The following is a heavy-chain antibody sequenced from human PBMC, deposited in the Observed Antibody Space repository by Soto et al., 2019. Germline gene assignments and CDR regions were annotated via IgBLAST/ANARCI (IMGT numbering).Heavy chain of an antibody. CDR3: SRTIFPDRNWFET. V-gene: IGHV4-30-4*01. CDR2: IYYSGST. CDR1: GGSISSGDYY. Sequence: PSETLSLTCTVSGGSISSGDYYWSWIRQPPGKGLEWIGYIYYSGSTYYNPSLKSRVTISVDTSKNQFSLKLSSVTAADTAVHYWSRTIFPDRNWFETCAQGTLVTVSS. D-gene: IGHD3-9*01. J-gene: IGHJ5*02.